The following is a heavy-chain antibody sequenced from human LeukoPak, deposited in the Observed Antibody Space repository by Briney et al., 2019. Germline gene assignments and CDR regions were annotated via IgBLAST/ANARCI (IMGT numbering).Heavy chain of an antibody. CDR2: INPNSGGT. CDR1: GYTFTGYY. J-gene: IGHJ3*02. Sequence: ASVKVSCKASGYTFTGYYMHWVRQAPGQGLEWMGWINPNSGGTNYAQKFQGRVTMTRDTSISTAYMELSRLRSDDTAVYYCARGVTMIVVAARWDAFDIWGQGTMVTVSS. CDR3: ARGVTMIVVAARWDAFDI. D-gene: IGHD3-22*01. V-gene: IGHV1-2*02.